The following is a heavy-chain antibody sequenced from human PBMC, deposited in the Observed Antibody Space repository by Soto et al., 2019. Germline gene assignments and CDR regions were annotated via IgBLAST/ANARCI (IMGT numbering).Heavy chain of an antibody. V-gene: IGHV4-59*12. CDR3: ARSVFP. J-gene: IGHJ5*02. CDR2: IYYSGST. CDR1: GGSIISYY. Sequence: PSETLSLTCTFSGGSIISYYWSWIRQPPGKGLEWIGYIYYSGSTNYNPSLKSRVTISVDTSKNQFSLKLTSVTAADTAVYYCARSVFPWGQGTLVTVSS.